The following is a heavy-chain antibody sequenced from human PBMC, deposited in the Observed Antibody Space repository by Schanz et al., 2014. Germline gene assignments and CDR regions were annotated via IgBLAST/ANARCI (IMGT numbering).Heavy chain of an antibody. CDR3: AKDRTSMIRGVNAFDM. CDR2: ISESSNYV. D-gene: IGHD3-10*01. J-gene: IGHJ3*02. Sequence: EVQLLESGGGLVKPGGSLRLSCAASGFKFNDFIMNWVRQVPGKGLEWLCSISESSNYVNYADSLKGRFIVSRDNAKNSLYLQMNSLRAEDTAVYYCAKDRTSMIRGVNAFDMWGQGTLVSVSS. V-gene: IGHV3-21*02. CDR1: GFKFNDFI.